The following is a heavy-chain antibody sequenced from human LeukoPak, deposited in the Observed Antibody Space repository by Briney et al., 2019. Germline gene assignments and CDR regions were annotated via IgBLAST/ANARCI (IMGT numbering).Heavy chain of an antibody. Sequence: PGGSLRLSCAASGFTFSGYEMNWVRQAPGKGLEWVSYISSSGSTIHYADSVKGRFTISRDNAKNSLYLQMNSLRAEDTAVYYCARVFGNAFDIWGQGTMVTVSS. CDR2: ISSSGSTI. D-gene: IGHD3-3*01. V-gene: IGHV3-48*03. CDR1: GFTFSGYE. J-gene: IGHJ3*02. CDR3: ARVFGNAFDI.